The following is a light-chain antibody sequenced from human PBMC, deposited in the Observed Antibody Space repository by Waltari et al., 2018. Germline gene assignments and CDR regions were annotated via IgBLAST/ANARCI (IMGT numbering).Light chain of an antibody. CDR1: QSVGTW. Sequence: DLQMTPSPSTRSASVGDRVTISCRASQSVGTWLAWYQQKPGKAPKLLIYMASSLESGVPSRFSGSGSGTEFTLTISSLQPDDFATYSCQQYSSFSTFGQGTKV. CDR2: MAS. V-gene: IGKV1-5*03. J-gene: IGKJ2*01. CDR3: QQYSSFST.